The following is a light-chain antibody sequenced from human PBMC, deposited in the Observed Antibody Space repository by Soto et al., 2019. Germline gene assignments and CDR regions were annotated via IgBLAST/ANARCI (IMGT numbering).Light chain of an antibody. J-gene: IGKJ1*01. CDR1: QSVSSSY. V-gene: IGKV3-20*01. CDR3: QQHGNSVWT. Sequence: EIVLTQSPGTLSLSPGERATLSCRASQSVSSSYLAWYQQKPGQAPSLLIYGASSRATGIPDRFSGSGSGTDFTLTISRLEPEDFAVYYCQQHGNSVWTFGQGTKVEIK. CDR2: GAS.